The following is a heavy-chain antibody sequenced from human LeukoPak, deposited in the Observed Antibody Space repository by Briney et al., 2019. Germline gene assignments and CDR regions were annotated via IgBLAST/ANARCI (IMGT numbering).Heavy chain of an antibody. J-gene: IGHJ6*02. V-gene: IGHV1-18*01. D-gene: IGHD2-2*01. CDR2: ISAYNGNT. CDR1: GYTFTSYG. Sequence: ASVKVSYKASGYTFTSYGISWVRQAPGQGLEWMGWISAYNGNTNHAQKLQGRVTMTTDTSTSTAYMELRSLRSDDTAVYYCAREANIVVVPAASYYYYYGMDVWGQGTTVTVSS. CDR3: AREANIVVVPAASYYYYYGMDV.